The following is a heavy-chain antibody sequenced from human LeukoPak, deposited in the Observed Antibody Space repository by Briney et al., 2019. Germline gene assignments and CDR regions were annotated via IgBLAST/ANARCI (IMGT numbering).Heavy chain of an antibody. Sequence: PGRSLRLSCAASGFTFSSYAMQWVRQAPGKGLEWVALISYDGSNKYYADSVKGRFTISRDNSKNTLYLQMNSLRAEDTAVYYCARDWEMATIGDAFDIWGQGTMVTVSS. CDR3: ARDWEMATIGDAFDI. V-gene: IGHV3-30*04. CDR2: ISYDGSNK. CDR1: GFTFSSYA. D-gene: IGHD5-24*01. J-gene: IGHJ3*02.